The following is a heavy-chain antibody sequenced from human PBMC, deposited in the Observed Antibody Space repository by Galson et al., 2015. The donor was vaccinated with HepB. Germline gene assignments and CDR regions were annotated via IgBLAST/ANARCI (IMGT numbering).Heavy chain of an antibody. J-gene: IGHJ4*02. D-gene: IGHD4/OR15-4a*01. CDR3: ARNRYGDYFDY. CDR2: IYTGGST. CDR1: DFTVTTDY. Sequence: SLRLSCAASDFTVTTDYISWVRQAPGKGLEWVSVIYTGGSTYYADSVKGRFTISRDNSKNTVSLQMNSLRVEDTAMYYCARNRYGDYFDYWGRGTLVAVSS. V-gene: IGHV3-53*01.